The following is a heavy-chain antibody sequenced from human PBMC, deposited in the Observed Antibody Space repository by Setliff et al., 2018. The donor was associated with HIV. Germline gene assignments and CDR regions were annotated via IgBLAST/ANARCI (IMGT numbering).Heavy chain of an antibody. CDR2: IYPGDSDT. CDR3: AGSYSSSWYGAEYFQH. D-gene: IGHD6-13*01. J-gene: IGHJ1*01. CDR1: GYSFTSYW. V-gene: IGHV5-51*01. Sequence: GESLTISCKGSGYSFTSYWIGWVRQMPGKGLEWMGIIYPGDSDTRYSPSFQGQVTISADKSISTAYLQWSSLKASDTATYYCAGSYSSSWYGAEYFQHWGQGTLVTVSS.